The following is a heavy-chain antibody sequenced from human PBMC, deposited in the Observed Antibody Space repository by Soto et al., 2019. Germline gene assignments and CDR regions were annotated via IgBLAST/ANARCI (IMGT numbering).Heavy chain of an antibody. Sequence: GESLKISCKGSGYSFTNYWIGWVRQMPGKGLEWMGIIYPGDSDTRYSPSFQGQVIISVDQSISTAYLQWSGLQASDTAMYYCARQDYNYAYFDFWGQGTLVTVSS. V-gene: IGHV5-51*01. CDR2: IYPGDSDT. CDR1: GYSFTNYW. CDR3: ARQDYNYAYFDF. J-gene: IGHJ4*02. D-gene: IGHD5-18*01.